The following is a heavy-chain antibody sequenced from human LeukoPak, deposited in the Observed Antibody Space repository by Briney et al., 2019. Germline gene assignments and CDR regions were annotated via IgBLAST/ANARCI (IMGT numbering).Heavy chain of an antibody. J-gene: IGHJ3*02. CDR3: AKLPTIFGVADSFDT. D-gene: IGHD3-3*01. Sequence: GGSLRLSCEASGITFSSYDMSWVRQAPGKGVEWISAISDRVKTDYPHSAKGRFTISRANSKTPLYLQLRSLRAEATAMYYCAKLPTIFGVADSFDTWGQGTSVTVSS. CDR2: ISDRVKT. V-gene: IGHV3-23*01. CDR1: GITFSSYD.